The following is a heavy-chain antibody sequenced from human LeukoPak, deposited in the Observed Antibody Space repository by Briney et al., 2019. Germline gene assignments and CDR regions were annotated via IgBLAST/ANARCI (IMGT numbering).Heavy chain of an antibody. J-gene: IGHJ4*02. CDR1: GFTFSSYG. CDR2: ISWNSGSI. D-gene: IGHD6-13*01. CDR3: AKGRAAAATPYHFDY. V-gene: IGHV3-9*01. Sequence: GGSLRLSCAASGFTFSSYGMHWVRQAPGKGLEWVSAISWNSGSIGYADSVKGRFTISRENAKNSLYLQMNSLRADDTALYYCAKGRAAAATPYHFDYWGQGTLVTVSS.